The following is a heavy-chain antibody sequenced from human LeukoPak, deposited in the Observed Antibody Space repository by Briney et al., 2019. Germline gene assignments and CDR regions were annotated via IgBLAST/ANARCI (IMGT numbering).Heavy chain of an antibody. CDR3: ASFLSARTIDY. Sequence: GGSLRLSCAASGFTFSSYGMHWVRQAPGKGLEWVVFIRYDGSNKYYADSVKGRFTISRDNSKNTLYLQMNSLRAEDTAVYYCASFLSARTIDYWGQGTLVTVSS. D-gene: IGHD6-25*01. CDR1: GFTFSSYG. J-gene: IGHJ4*02. CDR2: IRYDGSNK. V-gene: IGHV3-30*02.